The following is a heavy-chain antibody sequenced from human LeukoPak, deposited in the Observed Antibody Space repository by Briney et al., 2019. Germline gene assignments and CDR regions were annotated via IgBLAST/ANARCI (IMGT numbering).Heavy chain of an antibody. CDR3: ARDVVYYDFWSGYSYYYYYMDV. CDR2: IYYSGST. V-gene: IGHV4-59*01. J-gene: IGHJ6*03. CDR1: GGSISGYY. Sequence: SETLSLTCTVSGGSISGYYWSWIRQPPGKGLEWIGYIYYSGSTNYNPSLKSRVTISVDTSKNQFSLKLSSVTAADTAVYYCARDVVYYDFWSGYSYYYYYMDVWGKGTTVTVSS. D-gene: IGHD3-3*01.